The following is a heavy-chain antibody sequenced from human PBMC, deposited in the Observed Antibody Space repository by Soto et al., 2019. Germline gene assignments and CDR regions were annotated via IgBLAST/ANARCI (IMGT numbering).Heavy chain of an antibody. J-gene: IGHJ4*02. CDR1: GFTFSSYW. V-gene: IGHV3-74*01. CDR2: INGDGSST. CDR3: ARDSVGSNWPPPFDY. Sequence: GGSLRLSCAASGFTFSSYWMHWVRQAPGKGLVWVSRINGDGSSTSYADSVKGRLTISRDNAKNTLYLQMNSLRAEDTAVYYCARDSVGSNWPPPFDYWGPGTLVTVSS. D-gene: IGHD6-13*01.